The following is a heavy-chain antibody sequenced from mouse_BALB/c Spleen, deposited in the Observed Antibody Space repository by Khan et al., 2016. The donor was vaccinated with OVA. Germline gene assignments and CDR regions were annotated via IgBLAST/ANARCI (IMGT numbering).Heavy chain of an antibody. CDR3: ARSNYYGGSLYAMDY. D-gene: IGHD1-1*01. Sequence: DLVKPGASVKLSCKASGYTFTSYWIYWIKQRPGEGLEWIGRLGPGSGSTYYNEMFKDKATLTVDTSSSTSYIQLSSLSSEYSAVYFCARSNYYGGSLYAMDYWGQGTSVTVSS. CDR2: LGPGSGST. V-gene: IGHV1S41*01. CDR1: GYTFTSYW. J-gene: IGHJ4*01.